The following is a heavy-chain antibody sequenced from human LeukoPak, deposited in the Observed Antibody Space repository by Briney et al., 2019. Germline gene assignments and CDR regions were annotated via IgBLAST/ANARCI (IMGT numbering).Heavy chain of an antibody. D-gene: IGHD6-13*01. Sequence: SVKVSCKASGGTFSSYTISWVRQAPGQGLEWMGRIIPILGIANYTQKFQGRVTITADKSTSTAYMELSSLRSEDTAVYYCARGVHSSSWAYYYYYMDVWGKGTTVTVSS. CDR2: IIPILGIA. CDR3: ARGVHSSSWAYYYYYMDV. CDR1: GGTFSSYT. J-gene: IGHJ6*03. V-gene: IGHV1-69*02.